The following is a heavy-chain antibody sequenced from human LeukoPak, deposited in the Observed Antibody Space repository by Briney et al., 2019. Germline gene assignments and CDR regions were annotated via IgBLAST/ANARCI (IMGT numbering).Heavy chain of an antibody. CDR1: GFTFSSYS. J-gene: IGHJ3*02. Sequence: TGGSLRLSCAASGFTFSSYSMDWVRQAPGKGLEWVSSISSSSSYRYYADSVKGRFTISRDNAKNSLYLQMNSLRTEDTALYYCAKAISPFLVATILAFDIWGQGTMVTVSS. D-gene: IGHD5-12*01. CDR2: ISSSSSYR. CDR3: AKAISPFLVATILAFDI. V-gene: IGHV3-21*04.